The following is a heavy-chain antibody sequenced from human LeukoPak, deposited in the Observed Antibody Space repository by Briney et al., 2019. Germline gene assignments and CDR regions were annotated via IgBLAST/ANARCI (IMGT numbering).Heavy chain of an antibody. CDR2: ISNDGSRK. D-gene: IGHD3-3*01. Sequence: PGGSLRLSCAASGFILNSYGMHWVRQAPGKGLEWVAIISNDGSRKYYAHSVEGRFTISRDNSKDTLYLQMDSLRAEDTAVYYCARDRAWNYFDYWGQGTLVTVSS. V-gene: IGHV3-30*03. CDR3: ARDRAWNYFDY. J-gene: IGHJ4*02. CDR1: GFILNSYG.